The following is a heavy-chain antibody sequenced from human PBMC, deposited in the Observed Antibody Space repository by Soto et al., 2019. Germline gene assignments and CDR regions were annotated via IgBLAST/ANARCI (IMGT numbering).Heavy chain of an antibody. CDR3: QAAARGY. CDR2: ISYDGSNK. V-gene: IGHV3-30-3*01. CDR1: GFTFSSYA. J-gene: IGHJ4*02. D-gene: IGHD6-13*01. Sequence: QVQLVESGGGVVQPGRSLRLSCAASGFTFSSYAMHWVRQAPGKGLEWVAVISYDGSNKYYADSVKGRFTISRDNSKNTLYLQMNSLRAEDTAVYYCQAAARGYWGQGTLVTVSS.